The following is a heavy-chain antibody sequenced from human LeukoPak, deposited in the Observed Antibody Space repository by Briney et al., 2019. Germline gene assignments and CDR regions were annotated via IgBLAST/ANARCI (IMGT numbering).Heavy chain of an antibody. J-gene: IGHJ4*02. CDR2: INPNSGGT. D-gene: IGHD5-18*01. Sequence: GASVKVSCKASGYTFTGYYMHWVRQAPGQGLEWMGWINPNSGGTNYAQKFQGRVTMTRDTSTSTVYMELSSLRSEDTAVYYCASHIGVDTAMVGYFDYWGQGTLVTVSS. CDR1: GYTFTGYY. CDR3: ASHIGVDTAMVGYFDY. V-gene: IGHV1-2*02.